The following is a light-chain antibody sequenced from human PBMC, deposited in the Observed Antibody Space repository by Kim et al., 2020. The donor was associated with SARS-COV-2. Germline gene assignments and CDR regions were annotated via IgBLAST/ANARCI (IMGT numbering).Light chain of an antibody. CDR3: QQYNNWPPIT. V-gene: IGKV3-15*01. CDR1: QSVSSN. CDR2: GAY. J-gene: IGKJ4*01. Sequence: SPGERATLSCRASQSVSSNLAWYQQKPGQAPRLLIYGAYTRATGIPARFSGSGSGTEFTLTISSLQSEDFAVYYCQQYNNWPPITFGGGTKVEI.